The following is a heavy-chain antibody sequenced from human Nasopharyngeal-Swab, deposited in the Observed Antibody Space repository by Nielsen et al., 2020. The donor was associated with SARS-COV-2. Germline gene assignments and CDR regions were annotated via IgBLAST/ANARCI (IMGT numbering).Heavy chain of an antibody. CDR2: ISSSFSYI. Sequence: GESLKTSCAASGLTFSSYSINCVRQAPGKGLERVSSISSSFSYIYYADSVNGRFTISRDNAKNSLYLQMNSLRAEDTAVYYCARDGLYSSSWYSSGWFDPWGQGTLVTVSS. CDR1: GLTFSSYS. J-gene: IGHJ5*02. D-gene: IGHD6-13*01. V-gene: IGHV3-21*01. CDR3: ARDGLYSSSWYSSGWFDP.